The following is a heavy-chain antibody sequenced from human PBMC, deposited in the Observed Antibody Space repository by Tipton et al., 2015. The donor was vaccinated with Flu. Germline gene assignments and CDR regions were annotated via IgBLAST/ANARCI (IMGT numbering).Heavy chain of an antibody. CDR2: ISSSGSTI. V-gene: IGHV3-48*03. CDR1: GFTFSSYE. CDR3: ARSQAYSSSPCFDY. Sequence: SLRLSCAASGFTFSSYEMNWVRQAPGKGLEWVSYISSSGSTIYYADSVKGRFTISRDNAKNSLYLQMNSLRAEDTAVYYCARSQAYSSSPCFDYWGQGTLVTVSS. D-gene: IGHD6-13*01. J-gene: IGHJ4*02.